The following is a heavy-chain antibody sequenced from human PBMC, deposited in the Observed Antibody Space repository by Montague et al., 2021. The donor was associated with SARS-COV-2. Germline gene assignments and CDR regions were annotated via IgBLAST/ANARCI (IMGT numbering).Heavy chain of an antibody. Sequence: CAISGDSVSSNSATWNWVRQSPSRGLEWLGRTYYRSKWYNDYAVSVRGRVTINPDTSKNQFSLQLNSMTPEDAAIYYCTSRREGNYSVMDVWGQGTTVTVSS. CDR2: TYYRSKWYN. V-gene: IGHV6-1*01. J-gene: IGHJ6*02. D-gene: IGHD3-10*01. CDR3: TSRREGNYSVMDV. CDR1: GDSVSSNSAT.